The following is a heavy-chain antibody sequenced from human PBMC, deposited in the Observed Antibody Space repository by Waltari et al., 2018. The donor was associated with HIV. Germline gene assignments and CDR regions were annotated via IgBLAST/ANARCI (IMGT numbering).Heavy chain of an antibody. Sequence: QITLKESGPTLVKPTQTLTLTCTFSGFSLSTSGVGVGWIRQPPGKAPEWLALIYWDDDNRYSPSLKSRLTITKDTSKNQGVLTMTNMDPVDTATYYCVHTTGLYCTTTYCRTFYSGKDVWGQGTTVTVSS. CDR2: IYWDDDN. CDR3: VHTTGLYCTTTYCRTFYSGKDV. D-gene: IGHD2-8*01. J-gene: IGHJ6*02. CDR1: GFSLSTSGVG. V-gene: IGHV2-5*02.